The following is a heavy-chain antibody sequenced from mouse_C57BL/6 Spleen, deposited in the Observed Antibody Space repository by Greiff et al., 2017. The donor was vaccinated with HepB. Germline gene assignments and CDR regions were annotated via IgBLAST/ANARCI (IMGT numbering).Heavy chain of an antibody. J-gene: IGHJ1*03. CDR1: GYAFTNYL. Sequence: VQLQESGAELVRPGTSVKVSCKASGYAFTNYLIEWVKQRPGQGLEWIGVINPGSGGTNYNEKFKGKATLTADKSSSTAYMQLSSLTSEDSAVYFCARATSYGYFDVWGTGTTVTVSS. CDR2: INPGSGGT. V-gene: IGHV1-54*01. CDR3: ARATSYGYFDV. D-gene: IGHD2-1*01.